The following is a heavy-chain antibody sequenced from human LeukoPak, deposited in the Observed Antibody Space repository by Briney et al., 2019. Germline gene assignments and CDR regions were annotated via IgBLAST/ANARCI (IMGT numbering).Heavy chain of an antibody. CDR1: GGSFSGYY. CDR3: ARGIGTSYDSSRDAFDI. Sequence: SETLSLTCAVYGGSFSGYYWSWIRQPAGKGLEWIGRIYSPGTNYNYNPSVKSRVTISIDTSKNQFSLKLTSVTAADTAVYYCARGIGTSYDSSRDAFDIWGQGTRVTVSS. V-gene: IGHV4-59*10. J-gene: IGHJ3*02. D-gene: IGHD3-22*01. CDR2: IYSPGTN.